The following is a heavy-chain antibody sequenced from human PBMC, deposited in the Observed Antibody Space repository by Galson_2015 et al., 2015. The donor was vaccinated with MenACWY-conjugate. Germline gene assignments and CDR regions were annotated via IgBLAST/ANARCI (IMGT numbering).Heavy chain of an antibody. V-gene: IGHV4-4*02. CDR1: GDSISSSHW. Sequence: TLSLTCTVSGDSISSSHWWNWVRQSPGKGLEWIGEIYHLGNANYNPSLKSRVTMSIDNSNNQFSLHLKSLTAADTAVYYCARVQIPTMSGYDSHGLDVWGPGTTVTVSS. CDR3: ARVQIPTMSGYDSHGLDV. J-gene: IGHJ6*02. D-gene: IGHD3-3*01. CDR2: IYHLGNA.